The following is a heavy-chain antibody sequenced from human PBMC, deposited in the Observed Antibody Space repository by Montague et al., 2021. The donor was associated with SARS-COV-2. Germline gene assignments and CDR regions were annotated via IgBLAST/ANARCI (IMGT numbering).Heavy chain of an antibody. Sequence: CAISGDSVSSNRAAWNWIRQSPSRGLEWLGRTYYRSKWYNEYAVSVNSQITINPDTSKNQFSLQANSVTPEDTAVYYCARGADRYYFYGMDVWGQGTTVTVSS. D-gene: IGHD6-19*01. CDR1: GDSVSSNRAA. V-gene: IGHV6-1*01. CDR3: ARGADRYYFYGMDV. CDR2: TYYRSKWYN. J-gene: IGHJ6*02.